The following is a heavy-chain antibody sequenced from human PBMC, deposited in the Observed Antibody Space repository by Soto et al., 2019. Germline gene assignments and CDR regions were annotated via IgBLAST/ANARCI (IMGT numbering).Heavy chain of an antibody. D-gene: IGHD2-15*01. J-gene: IGHJ4*02. Sequence: GGSLRLACAASGFTFSSYAMSWVRQAPGKGLEWVSAISGSGGSTYYADSVKGRFTISRDNSKNTLYLQMSSLRAEDTAVYYCAKDQAVVAATVDDWGQRTLDTVSS. CDR2: ISGSGGST. V-gene: IGHV3-23*01. CDR3: AKDQAVVAATVDD. CDR1: GFTFSSYA.